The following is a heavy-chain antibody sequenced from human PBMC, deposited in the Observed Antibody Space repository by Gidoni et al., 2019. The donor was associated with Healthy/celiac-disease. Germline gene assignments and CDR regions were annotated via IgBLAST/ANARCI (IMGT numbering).Heavy chain of an antibody. D-gene: IGHD3-16*01. CDR1: GLTFSVYE. J-gene: IGHJ5*02. V-gene: IGHV3-48*03. Sequence: EVQLVESGGGLVQPGGSLRLSCAASGLTFSVYEMNWVRQAPGKGLEWVSYISSSGSTIYYADSVKGRFTISRDNAKNSLYLQMNSLRAEDTAVYYCAILLGEPPPWGQGTLVTVSS. CDR2: ISSSGSTI. CDR3: AILLGEPPP.